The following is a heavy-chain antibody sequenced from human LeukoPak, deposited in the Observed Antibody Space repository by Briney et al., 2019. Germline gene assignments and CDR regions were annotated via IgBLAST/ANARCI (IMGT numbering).Heavy chain of an antibody. CDR3: ARGPYLADFDWLSTYYFDY. V-gene: IGHV4-30-2*01. Sequence: PSQTLSLTCAVSGGSISSGGYSWSWIRQPPGKGLEWIVYIYHSGSTYYNPSLKSRVTISVYRSKNQFSLKLSSVTAADTAVYYCARGPYLADFDWLSTYYFDYWGQGTLVTVSS. D-gene: IGHD3-9*01. CDR1: GGSISSGGYS. J-gene: IGHJ4*02. CDR2: IYHSGST.